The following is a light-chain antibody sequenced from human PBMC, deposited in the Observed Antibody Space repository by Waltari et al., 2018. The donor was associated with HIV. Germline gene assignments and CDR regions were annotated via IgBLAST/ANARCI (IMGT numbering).Light chain of an antibody. J-gene: IGKJ2*01. Sequence: EIVLTQSPVTLSLSPGERATLSCRASRSLNSRHLAWYQQKPGQTPRLLIYGESSSATGIPDRFNGSGSGTDFTLTIIRLEPDDFAMYYCQQSGTFGQGTRLEIK. CDR3: QQSGT. CDR2: GES. V-gene: IGKV3-20*01. CDR1: RSLNSRH.